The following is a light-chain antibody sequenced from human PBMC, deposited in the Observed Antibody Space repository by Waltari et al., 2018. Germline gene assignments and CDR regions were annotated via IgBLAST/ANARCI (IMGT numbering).Light chain of an antibody. CDR1: QSIRTH. Sequence: DIVMTQSPATLSVSPGERATLSCRASQSIRTHLAWYQQRLGPAPRLLIYGACPRATGIPARFSGSGSGTDFTLTINSLQSEDFAVYYCQQYNNWPSTFTFGQGTRLEIK. CDR3: QQYNNWPSTFT. J-gene: IGKJ2*01. CDR2: GAC. V-gene: IGKV3-15*01.